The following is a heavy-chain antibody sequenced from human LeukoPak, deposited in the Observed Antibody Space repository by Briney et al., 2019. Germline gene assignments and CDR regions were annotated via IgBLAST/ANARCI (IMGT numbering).Heavy chain of an antibody. V-gene: IGHV3-9*01. CDR2: ISLNIGSM. D-gene: IGHD6-13*01. CDR3: AKGAGYSSSWYVGRGYYYYMDV. J-gene: IGHJ6*03. Sequence: GGSRRLSCAAAGFTFDDYAMHWVRQAQGNVLEWVSGISLNIGSMGYSDFVKGRFNMYRGNGKESLYLEMNSLGADDRGLYYCAKGAGYSSSWYVGRGYYYYMDVWGKGNTVTVSS. CDR1: GFTFDDYA.